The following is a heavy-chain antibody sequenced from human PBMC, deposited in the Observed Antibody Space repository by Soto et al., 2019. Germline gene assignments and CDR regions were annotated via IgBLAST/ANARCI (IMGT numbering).Heavy chain of an antibody. D-gene: IGHD1-1*01. CDR1: GGSIGSGGYY. CDR2: IYYSGTT. V-gene: IGHV4-31*03. CDR3: ARDVTTKDFFDY. J-gene: IGHJ4*02. Sequence: SETLSLTCTVSGGSIGSGGYYWSWVRQFPGKGLEWIGYIYYSGTTHYNPSLKSRISMSIDTSKNQFSLRLNSVTAADTAVYYCARDVTTKDFFDYWGQGSPVTASS.